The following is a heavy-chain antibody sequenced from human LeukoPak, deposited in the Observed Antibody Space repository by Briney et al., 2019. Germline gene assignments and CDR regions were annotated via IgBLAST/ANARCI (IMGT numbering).Heavy chain of an antibody. D-gene: IGHD3-10*01. J-gene: IGHJ5*02. CDR3: ARGFGSGTSPIDL. CDR2: IYATDLT. V-gene: IGHV4-4*07. Sequence: SETLSLTCTVSGRSLRSVYWNWIRQSAGKGLEWIGRIYATDLTNYNPSLKSRVTLSVDMSKHALSLTLKSVTAADTAVYYCARGFGSGTSPIDLWGQGALVTVSS. CDR1: GRSLRSVY.